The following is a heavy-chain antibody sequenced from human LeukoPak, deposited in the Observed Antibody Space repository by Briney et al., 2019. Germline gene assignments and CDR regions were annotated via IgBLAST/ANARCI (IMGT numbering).Heavy chain of an antibody. Sequence: EASVKVSCKASGYTFTGYYMHWVRQAPGQGLEWMGWINPNSGGTNYAQKFQGRVTMTRGTSTSTVYMELSSLRSEDTAVYYCARDNYDSSGYYYFDYWGQGTLVTVSS. J-gene: IGHJ4*02. D-gene: IGHD3-22*01. V-gene: IGHV1-2*02. CDR1: GYTFTGYY. CDR3: ARDNYDSSGYYYFDY. CDR2: INPNSGGT.